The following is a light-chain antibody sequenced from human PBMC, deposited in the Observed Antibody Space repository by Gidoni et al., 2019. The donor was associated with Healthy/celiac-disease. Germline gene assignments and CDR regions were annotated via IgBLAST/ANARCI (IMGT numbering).Light chain of an antibody. J-gene: IGKJ2*01. Sequence: DIVMTQSPDSLPVSLGERATINCKSSQSVLYSSNNKNYLAWYQQKPGQPPKLLIYWASTRESGVPDRFSGSGSGTDFTLTISSLQAEDVAVYYCQQYYSTLRTFGQGTKLEIK. V-gene: IGKV4-1*01. CDR3: QQYYSTLRT. CDR1: QSVLYSSNNKNY. CDR2: WAS.